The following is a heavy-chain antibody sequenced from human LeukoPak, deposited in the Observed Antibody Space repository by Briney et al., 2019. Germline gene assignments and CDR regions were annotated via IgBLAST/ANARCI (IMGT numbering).Heavy chain of an antibody. J-gene: IGHJ2*01. D-gene: IGHD3-22*01. Sequence: GGSLRLSCAASGFTFSTYAMHWVRQAPGKGLEWVAVISYDGSNKYYADSVKGRFTISSDNSKNTLYLQMNSLRAEDTAVYYCARGPQNYDDSSGVSPWYFDLWGRGTLVTVSS. CDR1: GFTFSTYA. V-gene: IGHV3-30-3*01. CDR2: ISYDGSNK. CDR3: ARGPQNYDDSSGVSPWYFDL.